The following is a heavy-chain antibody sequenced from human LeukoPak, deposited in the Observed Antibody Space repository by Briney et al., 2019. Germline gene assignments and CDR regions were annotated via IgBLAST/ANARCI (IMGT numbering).Heavy chain of an antibody. J-gene: IGHJ4*02. D-gene: IGHD1-26*01. CDR1: GFTFSSYS. Sequence: GGSLRLSCAASGFTFSSYSMNWVRQAPGKGLEWVSSISSSSSYINYADSVKGRFTISRDNAKNSLYLQMNSLRAEDTAVYYCARDVYSGSYHLFDYWGQGTLVTVSS. CDR2: ISSSSSYI. CDR3: ARDVYSGSYHLFDY. V-gene: IGHV3-21*01.